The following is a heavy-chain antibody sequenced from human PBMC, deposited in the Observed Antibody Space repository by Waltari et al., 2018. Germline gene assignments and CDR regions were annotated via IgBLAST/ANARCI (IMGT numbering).Heavy chain of an antibody. CDR2: IYYSGGT. CDR1: GGSISSSY. V-gene: IGHV4-59*01. Sequence: QVQLQESGPGLVKPSETLSLTCTVSGGSISSSYWSWIRQPPGKGLEWIGYIYYSGGTNYNPSLKSRVTISVDTSKNQFSLKLSSVTAADTAVYYCARDAYDFPGVYYYGMDVWGQGTTVTVSS. D-gene: IGHD3-16*01. CDR3: ARDAYDFPGVYYYGMDV. J-gene: IGHJ6*02.